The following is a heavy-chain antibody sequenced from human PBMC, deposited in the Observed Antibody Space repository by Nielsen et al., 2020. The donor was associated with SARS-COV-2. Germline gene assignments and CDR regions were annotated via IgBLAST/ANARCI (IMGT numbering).Heavy chain of an antibody. CDR2: ISYDGSNK. J-gene: IGHJ3*02. V-gene: IGHV3-30*03. Sequence: GESLKISCAASGFTFSSYGMHWVRQAPGKGLEWVAVISYDGSNKYYADSVKGRFTISRDNSKNTLYLQMNSLRAEDTAVYYCARAPITMIVVVNAFDIWGQGTMVTVSS. CDR3: ARAPITMIVVVNAFDI. D-gene: IGHD3-22*01. CDR1: GFTFSSYG.